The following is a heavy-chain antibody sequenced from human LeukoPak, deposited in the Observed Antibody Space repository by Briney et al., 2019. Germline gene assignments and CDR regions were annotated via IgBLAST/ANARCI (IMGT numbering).Heavy chain of an antibody. CDR3: ARDDLGATTPGGAFDI. Sequence: QPGGSPRLSCAASGFTFSSYSMNWVRQAPGKGLEWVSYISSSSSTIYYADSVKGRFTISRDNAKNSLYLQMNSLRAEDTAVYYCARDDLGATTPGGAFDIWGQGTMVTVSS. CDR1: GFTFSSYS. D-gene: IGHD1-26*01. CDR2: ISSSSSTI. J-gene: IGHJ3*02. V-gene: IGHV3-48*01.